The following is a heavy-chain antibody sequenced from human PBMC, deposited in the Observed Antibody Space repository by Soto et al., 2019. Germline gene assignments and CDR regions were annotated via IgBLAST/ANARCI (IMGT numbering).Heavy chain of an antibody. CDR1: GFSFSTYG. CDR2: VSGGSGVT. CDR3: AKWSGYGDY. J-gene: IGHJ4*02. Sequence: EVQLLESGGGLVQPGRSLRLSCAVSGFSFSTYGVTWVRQAPGKGLEWVSGVSGGSGVTHYADSVKGRFTITGDNSKNAGYRHTNSLRVEDTAGDDGAKWSGYGDYGGQGTLVTASS. D-gene: IGHD6-25*01. V-gene: IGHV3-23*01.